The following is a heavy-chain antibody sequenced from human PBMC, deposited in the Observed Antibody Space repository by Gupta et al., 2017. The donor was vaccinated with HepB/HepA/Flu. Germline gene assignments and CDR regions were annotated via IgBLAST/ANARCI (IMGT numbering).Heavy chain of an antibody. D-gene: IGHD3-16*01. CDR1: GSTFSRYA. CDR3: AKDLGGSPTHVFDP. J-gene: IGHJ5*02. Sequence: VQLLESGGGLVQPGESLRLSCAVSGSTFSRYAISWVRQAPGKGLEWVSTITDESRTYYTDSVRGRFTISRDNSKNMVYLQMNSLRAEDTAVYYCAKDLGGSPTHVFDPWGQGTLVTVSS. CDR2: ITDESRT. V-gene: IGHV3-23*01.